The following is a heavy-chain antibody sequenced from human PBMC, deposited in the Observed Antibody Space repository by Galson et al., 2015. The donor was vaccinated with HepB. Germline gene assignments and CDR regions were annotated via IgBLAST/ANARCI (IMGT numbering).Heavy chain of an antibody. Sequence: ETLSLTCTVSGGSISSSSYYWGWIRQPPGKGLEWIGSIYYSGSTYYNPSLKSRVTISVDTSKNQFSLKLSSVTAADTAVYYCARDSVKQWLAEIDYWGQGTLVTVSS. CDR1: GGSISSSSYY. CDR2: IYYSGST. D-gene: IGHD6-19*01. V-gene: IGHV4-39*07. CDR3: ARDSVKQWLAEIDY. J-gene: IGHJ4*02.